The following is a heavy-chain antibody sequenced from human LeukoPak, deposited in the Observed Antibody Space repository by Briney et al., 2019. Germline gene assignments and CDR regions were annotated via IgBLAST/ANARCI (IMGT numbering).Heavy chain of an antibody. J-gene: IGHJ4*02. Sequence: GGSLRLSCAASGCTFSSYWMHWVRQAPGKGLVWVSRIDTDGSFTSYADSVRGRFTISRDNAKNTLYLQMSSLRAEDTAVYYCASSLGALIWGQGTLVTVPS. V-gene: IGHV3-74*01. D-gene: IGHD1-26*01. CDR3: ASSLGALI. CDR2: IDTDGSFT. CDR1: GCTFSSYW.